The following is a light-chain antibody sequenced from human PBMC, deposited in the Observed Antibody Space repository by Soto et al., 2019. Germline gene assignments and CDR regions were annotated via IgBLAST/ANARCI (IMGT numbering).Light chain of an antibody. Sequence: QSVLTQPASLSGSPGQSITISCTGTSSDFGGYNYVSWYQQHPGKAPKLIIYDVSNRPSGVSNRFSGSKSGDTASLTISGLQAEDEADYYCSSYTSSSTLYVFGTGTKVTVL. J-gene: IGLJ1*01. CDR1: SSDFGGYNY. CDR2: DVS. CDR3: SSYTSSSTLYV. V-gene: IGLV2-14*01.